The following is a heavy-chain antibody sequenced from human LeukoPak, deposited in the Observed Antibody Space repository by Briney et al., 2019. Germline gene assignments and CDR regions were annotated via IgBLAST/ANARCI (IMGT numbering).Heavy chain of an antibody. J-gene: IGHJ4*02. CDR3: AKDRAKAAAGTYDY. CDR2: ISGSGGST. CDR1: GFTFSSYA. V-gene: IGHV3-23*01. Sequence: GGSLRLSCAASGFTFSSYAMSWVRQDPGKGLEWVSAISGSGGSTYYADSVKGRFTISRDNSKNTLYLQMNSLRAEDTAVYYCAKDRAKAAAGTYDYWGQGTLVTVSS. D-gene: IGHD6-13*01.